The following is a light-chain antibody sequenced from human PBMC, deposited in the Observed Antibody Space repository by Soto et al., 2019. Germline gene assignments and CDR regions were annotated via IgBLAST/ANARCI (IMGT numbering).Light chain of an antibody. CDR1: QPINSH. V-gene: IGKV3-11*01. CDR3: QQRRDWPT. J-gene: IGKJ1*01. Sequence: DIVLTQSPAALSVSPGGRATLSCRASQPINSHLAWYQQKPGQAPRLLIYDASTRATGIPARFSGSGSGTDFTLTISSLEPEDFAVYFCQQRRDWPTFGQGTKVEI. CDR2: DAS.